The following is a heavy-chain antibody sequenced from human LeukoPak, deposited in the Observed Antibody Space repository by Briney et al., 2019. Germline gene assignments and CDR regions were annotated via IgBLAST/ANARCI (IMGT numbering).Heavy chain of an antibody. D-gene: IGHD2-2*01. CDR3: AKVGSSTFRDAFDI. CDR2: ISGSGGST. CDR1: GFTVATDH. J-gene: IGHJ3*02. V-gene: IGHV3-23*01. Sequence: PGGSLRLSCAASGFTVATDHMSWVRQAPGKGLEWVSAISGSGGSTYYADSVKGRFTISRDNSKNTLYLQMNSLRAEDTAVYYCAKVGSSTFRDAFDIWGQGTMVTVSS.